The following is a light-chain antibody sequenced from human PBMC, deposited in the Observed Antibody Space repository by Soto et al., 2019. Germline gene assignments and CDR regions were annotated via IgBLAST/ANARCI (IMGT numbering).Light chain of an antibody. Sequence: QSVLTQPPSASGSPGQSVTISCTGTSSDVGGYNYVSWYQQHPGKAPKPMIYEVSKRPSGVPDRFSGSKSGNTASLTVSGLQAEDEADYYCSSYAGSRDVFGTGTKVTV. J-gene: IGLJ1*01. CDR2: EVS. V-gene: IGLV2-8*01. CDR3: SSYAGSRDV. CDR1: SSDVGGYNY.